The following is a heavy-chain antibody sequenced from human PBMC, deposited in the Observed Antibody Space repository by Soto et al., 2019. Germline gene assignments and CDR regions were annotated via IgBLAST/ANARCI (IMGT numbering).Heavy chain of an antibody. Sequence: QVQLQESGPGLVKPSQTLSLTCTVSGGSISSGGYYWSWIRQHPGKGLEGIGYIYYSGSTYYNPSLKSRVTISVDTSKNQFSLKLSSVTAADTAVYYCARDSSSGWYHVLWGRGTLVTVSS. J-gene: IGHJ2*01. CDR1: GGSISSGGYY. V-gene: IGHV4-31*03. CDR3: ARDSSSGWYHVL. CDR2: IYYSGST. D-gene: IGHD6-19*01.